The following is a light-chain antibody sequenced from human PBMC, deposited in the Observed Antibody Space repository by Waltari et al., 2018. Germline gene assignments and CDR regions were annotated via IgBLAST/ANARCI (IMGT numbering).Light chain of an antibody. CDR3: TSYTTTSPLV. CDR2: DVS. Sequence: QSALTQPASVSGSPGQSITISCTGTRSDVGGYNYVSWYQQHPDKAPKLMIYDVSDRPSGVSNRFSGSKSGNTASLTISGLQTEDEADYYCTSYTTTSPLVFGTGTRVTVL. CDR1: RSDVGGYNY. V-gene: IGLV2-14*03. J-gene: IGLJ1*01.